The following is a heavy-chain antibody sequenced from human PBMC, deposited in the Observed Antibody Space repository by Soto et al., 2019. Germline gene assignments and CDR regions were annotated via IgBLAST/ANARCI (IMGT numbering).Heavy chain of an antibody. J-gene: IGHJ6*02. CDR2: ISSSGGTI. CDR3: AKDQVAARRYYYYGMDV. V-gene: IGHV3-23*01. CDR1: GFTFSNYA. D-gene: IGHD6-6*01. Sequence: EVQLLESGGGLVQPGGSLRLSCAASGFTFSNYAMSWVRQAPGKGLEWVSSISSSGGTIYYADSVKGWFTISRDNSKNTLYLQVNSLRAEDTAIYFCAKDQVAARRYYYYGMDVWGQGTTVTVSS.